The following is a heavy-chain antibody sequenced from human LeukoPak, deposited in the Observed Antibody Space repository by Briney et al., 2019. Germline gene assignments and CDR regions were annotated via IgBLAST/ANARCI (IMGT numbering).Heavy chain of an antibody. J-gene: IGHJ4*02. CDR2: IYYSGST. Sequence: SETLSLTCTVSGGSVSSASYYYWSWIRQPPGKGLEWIGHIYYSGSTNYNPSLKSRVTMSLDTSKNQFSLKMNSVTAADAAVYYCARGRDGYNAWDYWGQGALVTVSS. D-gene: IGHD5-24*01. V-gene: IGHV4-61*01. CDR3: ARGRDGYNAWDY. CDR1: GGSVSSASYYY.